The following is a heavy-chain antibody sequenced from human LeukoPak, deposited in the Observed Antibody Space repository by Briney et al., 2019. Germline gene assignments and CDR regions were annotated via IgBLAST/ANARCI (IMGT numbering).Heavy chain of an antibody. J-gene: IGHJ4*02. D-gene: IGHD6-19*01. CDR2: IKQDGSEK. V-gene: IGHV3-7*05. CDR1: GFTFRSYD. CDR3: ATHTSGWKGYFDY. Sequence: GGSLRLPCAAAGFTFRSYDMSWVRQAPGKGLEWVANIKQDGSEKYYADSVKGRFTISRDNAKNSLYLQMNSLRAEDTAVYYCATHTSGWKGYFDYWGQGTLVTVSS.